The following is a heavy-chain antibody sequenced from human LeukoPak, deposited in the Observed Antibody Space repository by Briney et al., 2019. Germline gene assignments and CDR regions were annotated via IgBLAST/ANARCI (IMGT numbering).Heavy chain of an antibody. D-gene: IGHD3-10*02. Sequence: AASVKVSCKASGGTFSSYAISWVRQAPGQGLEWMGRIIPILGIANYAQKFQGRVTITADKSTSTAYMELSSLRSEDTAVYYCASPYVLDYYYGMDVWGQGTTVTVSS. CDR1: GGTFSSYA. CDR3: ASPYVLDYYYGMDV. J-gene: IGHJ6*02. V-gene: IGHV1-69*04. CDR2: IIPILGIA.